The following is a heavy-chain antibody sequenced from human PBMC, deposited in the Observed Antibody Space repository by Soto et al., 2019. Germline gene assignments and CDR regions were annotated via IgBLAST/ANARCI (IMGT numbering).Heavy chain of an antibody. CDR1: GYSFTSYW. CDR3: AIPPWGTVEGDYYYYGMDV. D-gene: IGHD4-4*01. Sequence: GESLKISCKGSGYSFTSYWIGWVRQMPGKGLEWMGIIYPGDSDTRYSPSFQGQVTISADKSISTAYLQWSSLKASDTAMYYCAIPPWGTVEGDYYYYGMDVWGQGTTVTVSS. J-gene: IGHJ6*02. V-gene: IGHV5-51*01. CDR2: IYPGDSDT.